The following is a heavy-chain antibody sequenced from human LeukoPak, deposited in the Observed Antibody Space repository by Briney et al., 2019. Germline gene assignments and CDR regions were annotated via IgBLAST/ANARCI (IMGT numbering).Heavy chain of an antibody. J-gene: IGHJ4*02. Sequence: PGGSLRLSCAASGFTLSSYSMNWVRQAPGKGLEWVSSISSSSSYIYYADSVKGRFTISRDNAKNSLYLQMNSLRAEDTAVYYCARVDNEYYYDSSGYAYDYWGQGTLVTVSS. D-gene: IGHD3-22*01. CDR1: GFTLSSYS. CDR2: ISSSSSYI. CDR3: ARVDNEYYYDSSGYAYDY. V-gene: IGHV3-21*01.